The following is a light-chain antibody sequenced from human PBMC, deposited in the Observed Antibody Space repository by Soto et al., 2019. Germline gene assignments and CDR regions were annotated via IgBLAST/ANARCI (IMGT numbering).Light chain of an antibody. CDR3: AAWDDSLNGHVV. CDR2: NNY. CDR1: SSNIGRNT. Sequence: QSVLTQPPSASGTPGQRVTISCAGSSSNIGRNTVNWYHQLPGAAPKLLIYNNYQRPSGVPDRFSGSKSGTSASLAISGPQSEDEADYYCAAWDDSLNGHVVFGGGTKRTVL. J-gene: IGLJ2*01. V-gene: IGLV1-44*01.